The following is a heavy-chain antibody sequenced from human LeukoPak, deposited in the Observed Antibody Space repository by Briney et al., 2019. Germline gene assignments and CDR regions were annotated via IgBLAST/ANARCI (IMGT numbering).Heavy chain of an antibody. J-gene: IGHJ6*02. CDR2: IKQDGSEK. D-gene: IGHD3-10*01. CDR3: AKDGGISGSGSYYISYYDYYGMDV. Sequence: PGGSLRLSCAASGFTFSSYWMSWVRQAPGKGLEWVANIKQDGSEKYYVDSVKGRFTISRDNAKNSLYLQMNSLRAEDTAVYYCAKDGGISGSGSYYISYYDYYGMDVWGQGTTVTVSS. CDR1: GFTFSSYW. V-gene: IGHV3-7*01.